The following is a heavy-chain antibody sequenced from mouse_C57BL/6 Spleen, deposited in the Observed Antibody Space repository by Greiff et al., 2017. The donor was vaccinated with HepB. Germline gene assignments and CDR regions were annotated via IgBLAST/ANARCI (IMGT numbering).Heavy chain of an antibody. Sequence: EVQLVESEGGLVQPGSSMKLSCTASGFTFSDYYMAWVRQVPEKGLEWVANINYDGSSTYYLDSLKSRFIISRDNAKNILYLQMSSLKSEDTATYYCARAYDGYYVDYWGQGTTLTVSS. CDR1: GFTFSDYY. V-gene: IGHV5-16*01. CDR3: ARAYDGYYVDY. J-gene: IGHJ2*01. CDR2: INYDGSST. D-gene: IGHD2-3*01.